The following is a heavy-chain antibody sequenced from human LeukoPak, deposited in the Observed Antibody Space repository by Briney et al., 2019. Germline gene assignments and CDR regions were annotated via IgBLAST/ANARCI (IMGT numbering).Heavy chain of an antibody. CDR2: INPNSGGT. CDR1: GYTFTDYY. Sequence: ASVKVSCKASGYTFTDYYMHWVRQAPGQGLEWMGWINPNSGGTNYAQKFQGRVTTTRDTSISTAYMELSRLRSDDTAVYYCARPAYSSGWYVDYWGQGTLVTVSS. CDR3: ARPAYSSGWYVDY. J-gene: IGHJ4*02. V-gene: IGHV1-2*02. D-gene: IGHD6-19*01.